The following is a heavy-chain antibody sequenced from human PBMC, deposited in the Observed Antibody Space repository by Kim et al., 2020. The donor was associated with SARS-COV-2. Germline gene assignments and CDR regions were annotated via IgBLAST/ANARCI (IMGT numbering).Heavy chain of an antibody. CDR1: GFMFSNYG. CDR3: ARDIQAGGSRPY. Sequence: GGSLRLSCAASGFMFSNYGMHWVRQAPGKGLEWVALISSDGSKKYYPDSVRGRFTISRDNSMNTLYLQMNSLRGEDSAMYFCARDIQAGGSRPYWGQGTLVTVSS. CDR2: ISSDGSKK. D-gene: IGHD2-15*01. V-gene: IGHV3-30*03. J-gene: IGHJ4*02.